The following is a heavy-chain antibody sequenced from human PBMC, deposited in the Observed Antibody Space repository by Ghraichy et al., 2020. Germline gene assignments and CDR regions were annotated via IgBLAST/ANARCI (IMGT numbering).Heavy chain of an antibody. J-gene: IGHJ4*02. D-gene: IGHD2-8*01. CDR3: ARGHSDCTNGVCYWADY. CDR2: ISSSSSYR. V-gene: IGHV3-21*01. Sequence: GGSLRLSCVASGFTFSTYSMNWVRQAPGKGLEWVSSISSSSSYRYYADSVKGRFTISRDNANNSLYLQMNSLRAEDTAVYYCARGHSDCTNGVCYWADYWGQGTLVTVSS. CDR1: GFTFSTYS.